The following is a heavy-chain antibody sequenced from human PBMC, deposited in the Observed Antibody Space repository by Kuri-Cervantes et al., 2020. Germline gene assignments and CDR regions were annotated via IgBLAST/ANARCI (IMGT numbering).Heavy chain of an antibody. V-gene: IGHV5-51*01. Sequence: GGSLRLSCKGSGYSFTSYWIGWVRQMPGEGLEWMGIIYPGDSDTRYSPSFQGQVTISADKSISTAYLQWSSLKASDTAMYYCARQGSGFGELLGKFDYWGQGTLVTVSS. D-gene: IGHD3-10*01. CDR3: ARQGSGFGELLGKFDY. CDR1: GYSFTSYW. CDR2: IYPGDSDT. J-gene: IGHJ4*02.